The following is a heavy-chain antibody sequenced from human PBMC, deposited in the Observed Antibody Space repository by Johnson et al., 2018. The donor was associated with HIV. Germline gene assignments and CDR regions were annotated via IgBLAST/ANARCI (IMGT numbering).Heavy chain of an antibody. J-gene: IGHJ3*02. V-gene: IGHV3-20*04. CDR2: INWSGDSS. D-gene: IGHD6-13*01. CDR1: GFTFSSYG. Sequence: VQLVESGGGLVKPGGSLRLSCAASGFTFSSYGMHWVRQAPGKGLEWVSGINWSGDSSGYADSLKGRFTISRDNARNSLYLEMNSLSVEDTALYYCARGKGAAAGLDAFDIWGQGTMVTVSS. CDR3: ARGKGAAAGLDAFDI.